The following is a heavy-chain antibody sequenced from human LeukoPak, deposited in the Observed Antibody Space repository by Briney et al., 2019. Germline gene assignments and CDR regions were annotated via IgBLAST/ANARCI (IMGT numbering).Heavy chain of an antibody. CDR1: GFTFSSYA. D-gene: IGHD2-15*01. Sequence: GGSLRLSCAASGFTFSSYAMSWVRQAPGKGLEWVPAISGSGGSTFYADSVKGRFTISRDNSKNTLYMQMNSLRAEDTAVYYCAKDGSGVAAADYYFDYWGQGTLVTVSS. CDR3: AKDGSGVAAADYYFDY. CDR2: ISGSGGST. J-gene: IGHJ4*02. V-gene: IGHV3-23*01.